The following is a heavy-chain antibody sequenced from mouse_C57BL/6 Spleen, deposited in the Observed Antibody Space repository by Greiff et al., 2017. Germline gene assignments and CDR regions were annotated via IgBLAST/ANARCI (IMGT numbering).Heavy chain of an antibody. J-gene: IGHJ1*03. CDR2: FYPGSGSI. CDR1: GYTFTEYT. CDR3: AGPEDEDYGSHWYFDV. V-gene: IGHV1-62-2*01. Sequence: QVQLQQSGAELVKPGASVKLSCKASGYTFTEYTIHWVKQRSGQGLEWIGRFYPGSGSIKYNEKFKDKATLTADKSSSTVYMELSRLTSEDSAVYFCAGPEDEDYGSHWYFDVWGTGTTVTVSS. D-gene: IGHD2-1*01.